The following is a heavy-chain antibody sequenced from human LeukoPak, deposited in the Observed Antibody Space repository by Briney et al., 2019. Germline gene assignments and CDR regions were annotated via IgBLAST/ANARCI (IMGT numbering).Heavy chain of an antibody. CDR2: IHATGDRT. CDR3: AELGITMIGGV. Sequence: GGSLRLSCAASGFSFSSFGMNWVRQAPGKGPEWVSTIHATGDRTYYADSVKGRFTISRDNSKSMLYLQMNSLRAEDTAVYYCAELGITMIGGVWGKGTTVTISS. D-gene: IGHD3-10*02. J-gene: IGHJ6*04. V-gene: IGHV3-23*01. CDR1: GFSFSSFG.